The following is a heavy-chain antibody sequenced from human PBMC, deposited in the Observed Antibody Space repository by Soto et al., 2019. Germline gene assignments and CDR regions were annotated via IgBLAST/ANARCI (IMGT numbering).Heavy chain of an antibody. Sequence: GAKPVSEARPVGLTCTSSGFSLRTRREGVGWIRQPPGKALEWLALIYWDDDKRYSPSLKSRLTITKDTSKNQVVLTMTNMDPVDTATYYCAHRWDGFWSGYYKGFDYWGQGTLVTVSS. D-gene: IGHD3-3*01. V-gene: IGHV2-5*02. CDR1: GFSLRTRREG. J-gene: IGHJ4*02. CDR2: IYWDDDK. CDR3: AHRWDGFWSGYYKGFDY.